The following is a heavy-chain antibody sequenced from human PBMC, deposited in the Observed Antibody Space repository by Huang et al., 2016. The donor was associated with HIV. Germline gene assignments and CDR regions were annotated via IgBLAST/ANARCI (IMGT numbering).Heavy chain of an antibody. J-gene: IGHJ4*02. D-gene: IGHD3-22*01. Sequence: QLPLQESGPGLVKPSDTLSLNCTISGGSIKSRNYYLGWVRQAPGKGREWIGDIYYSGSPYYNPSLRSRVSLSVDTSKNQVTLKVNAVIAADTAVYYCARRQGSGYYFYFDYWGRGIPVTVSA. CDR3: ARRQGSGYYFYFDY. CDR1: GGSIKSRNYY. V-gene: IGHV4-39*01. CDR2: IYYSGSP.